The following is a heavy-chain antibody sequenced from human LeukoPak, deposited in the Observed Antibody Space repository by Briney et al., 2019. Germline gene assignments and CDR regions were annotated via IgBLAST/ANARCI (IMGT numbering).Heavy chain of an antibody. D-gene: IGHD3-10*01. CDR3: ATSYYGPGSSNWFDP. CDR1: GYTLTELS. J-gene: IGHJ5*02. CDR2: FDPEDGET. V-gene: IGHV1-24*01. Sequence: GASVKVSCKVSGYTLTELSMHWVRQAPGKGLEWMGGFDPEDGETIYAQKFQGRVTMTEDTSTDTAYMELSSLRSEDTAVYYCATSYYGPGSSNWFDPWGQGTLVTVSS.